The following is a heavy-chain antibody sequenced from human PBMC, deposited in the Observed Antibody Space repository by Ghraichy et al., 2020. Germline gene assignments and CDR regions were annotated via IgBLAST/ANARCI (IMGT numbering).Heavy chain of an antibody. CDR2: ISSSSSTI. CDR1: GFTFSSYS. D-gene: IGHD3-22*01. CDR3: ARIGQYYDSSGYLYY. V-gene: IGHV3-48*04. J-gene: IGHJ4*02. Sequence: GGSLRLSCAASGFTFSSYSMNWVRQAPGKGLEWVSYISSSSSTIYYADSVKGRFTISRDNAKNSLYLQMNSLRAEDTAVYYCARIGQYYDSSGYLYYWGQGTLVTVSS.